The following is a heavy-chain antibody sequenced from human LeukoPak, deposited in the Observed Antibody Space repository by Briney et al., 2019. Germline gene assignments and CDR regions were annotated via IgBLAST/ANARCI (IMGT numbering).Heavy chain of an antibody. Sequence: PSETLSLTCAVYGGSFSGYYWSWIRQPPGKGLEWIGGINHSGSTNYNPSLKSRVTISVDTSKNQFSLKLSSVTAADTAVYYCARGRRFFVVVVAATSYYFDYWGQGTLVTVSS. V-gene: IGHV4-34*01. D-gene: IGHD2-15*01. CDR2: INHSGST. J-gene: IGHJ4*02. CDR3: ARGRRFFVVVVAATSYYFDY. CDR1: GGSFSGYY.